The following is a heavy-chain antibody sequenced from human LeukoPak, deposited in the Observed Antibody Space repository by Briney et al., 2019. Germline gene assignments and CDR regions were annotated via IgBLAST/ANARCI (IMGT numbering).Heavy chain of an antibody. V-gene: IGHV4-39*07. J-gene: IGHJ4*02. D-gene: IGHD2-2*01. CDR1: GGSISSSSYY. CDR2: IYHSGST. Sequence: SETLSLTCTVSGGSISSSSYYWGWIRQPPGKGLEWIGSIYHSGSTNYNPSLKSRVTISVDTSKNQFSLKLSSVTAADTAVYYCARGGRYQLLYYFDYWGQGTLVTVSS. CDR3: ARGGRYQLLYYFDY.